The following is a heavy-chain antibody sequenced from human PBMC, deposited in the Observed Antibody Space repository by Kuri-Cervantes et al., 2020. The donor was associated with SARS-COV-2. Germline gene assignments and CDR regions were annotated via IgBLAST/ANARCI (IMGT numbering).Heavy chain of an antibody. CDR1: GGSFSGYY. Sequence: SQTLSLTCAVYGGSFSGYYWSWIRQPPGKGLEWIGEINHSGSTNYNPSLKSRVTISVDTSKNQFSLKLSSVTAADTAVYYCARGDPGDFWSGLGYYFDYWGQGTLVTVSS. V-gene: IGHV4-34*01. CDR2: INHSGST. CDR3: ARGDPGDFWSGLGYYFDY. J-gene: IGHJ4*02. D-gene: IGHD3-3*01.